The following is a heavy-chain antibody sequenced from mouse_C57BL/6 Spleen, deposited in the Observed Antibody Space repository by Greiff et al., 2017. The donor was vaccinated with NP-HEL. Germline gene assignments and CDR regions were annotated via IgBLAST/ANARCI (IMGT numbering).Heavy chain of an antibody. CDR3: ARDRDSNYVYFDY. Sequence: EVMLVESGGGLVKPGGSLKLSCAASGFTFSSYAMSWVRQTPEKRLEWVATISDGGSYTYYPDNVKGRFTISRDNAKNNLYLQMSHLKSEDTAMYYCARDRDSNYVYFDYWGQGTTLTVSS. CDR2: ISDGGSYT. D-gene: IGHD2-5*01. CDR1: GFTFSSYA. V-gene: IGHV5-4*01. J-gene: IGHJ2*01.